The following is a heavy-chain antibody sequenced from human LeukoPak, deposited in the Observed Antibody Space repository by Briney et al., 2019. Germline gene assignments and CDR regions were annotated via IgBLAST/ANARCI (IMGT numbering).Heavy chain of an antibody. D-gene: IGHD4-17*01. CDR1: GGTFSSYA. V-gene: IGHV1-69*13. Sequence: SVKVSCKASGGTFSSYAISWVRQAPGQGLEWMGGIIPIFGTANYAQKFQGRVTITADESTSTAYMELSSLRSEDTAVYYCARVGYGDRYYYYGMDVWGQGTTVTVSS. CDR3: ARVGYGDRYYYYGMDV. J-gene: IGHJ6*02. CDR2: IIPIFGTA.